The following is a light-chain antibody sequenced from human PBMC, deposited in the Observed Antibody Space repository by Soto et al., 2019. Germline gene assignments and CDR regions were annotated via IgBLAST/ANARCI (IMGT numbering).Light chain of an antibody. CDR2: DAS. CDR1: QSISSW. V-gene: IGKV1-5*01. Sequence: DIQMTQSPSTLSASVGDRVTITCRASQSISSWLAWYQQKPGQAPKLLIYDASSLDSGVPSRFSGSGSGTEFTLTISSLQPDDFATYYCQQYNSYSSFGQGTKLEIK. J-gene: IGKJ2*01. CDR3: QQYNSYSS.